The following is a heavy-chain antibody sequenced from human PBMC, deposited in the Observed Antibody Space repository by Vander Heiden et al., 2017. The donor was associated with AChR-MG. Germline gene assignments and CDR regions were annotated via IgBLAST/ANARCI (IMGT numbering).Heavy chain of an antibody. CDR2: ITGRGDNK. Sequence: HVQLVESGGGLVKPGGSLRRLRVAPGSPFNDDYLSWVRQAPGKGLEWLSYITGRGDNKYYADSVKGRFTISKDNAKKSLYLEMNSLGVEDTAVYYCASGSETPGTIDYWGQGTLVTVSS. D-gene: IGHD1-26*01. J-gene: IGHJ4*02. CDR3: ASGSETPGTIDY. V-gene: IGHV3-11*01. CDR1: GSPFNDDY.